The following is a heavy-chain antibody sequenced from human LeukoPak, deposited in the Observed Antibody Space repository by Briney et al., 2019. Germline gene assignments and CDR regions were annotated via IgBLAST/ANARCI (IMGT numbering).Heavy chain of an antibody. CDR2: IKHDGSER. CDR3: GRVISGAIDY. CDR1: GFIFGGYA. J-gene: IGHJ4*02. V-gene: IGHV3-7*01. D-gene: IGHD2-15*01. Sequence: GGSLRLSCAASGFIFGGYAMSWVRQAPGKGLEWVANIKHDGSERFYVDSVGGRFTISKDNDENSMYLQIDSLSAEDTAVYYCGRVISGAIDYWGQGTLVTVSS.